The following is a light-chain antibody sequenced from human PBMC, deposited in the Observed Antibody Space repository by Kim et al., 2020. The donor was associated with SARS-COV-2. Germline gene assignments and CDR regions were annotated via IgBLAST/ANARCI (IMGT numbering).Light chain of an antibody. Sequence: LTQPASLSGSPGESITISCSGSSSDIGGYNYVSWYQQHPGKAPKLMIYDVTKRPSGVSDRFSGSKSANMASLTIFGLQAEDEADYYCSSYTTTTAVVFGGGTQLTVL. J-gene: IGLJ2*01. CDR1: SSDIGGYNY. CDR3: SSYTTTTAVV. V-gene: IGLV2-14*03. CDR2: DVT.